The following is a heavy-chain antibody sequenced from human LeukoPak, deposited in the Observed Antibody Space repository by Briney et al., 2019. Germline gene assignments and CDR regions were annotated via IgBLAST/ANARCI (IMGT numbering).Heavy chain of an antibody. V-gene: IGHV4-34*01. J-gene: IGHJ3*02. CDR3: ARLTGRITMVRGVIRWGAFDI. CDR1: GFTFSSYG. Sequence: GSLRLSCAASGFTFSSYGMSWVRQPPGKGLEWIGEINHSGSTNYNPSLKSRVTISVDTSKNQFSLKLSSVTAADTAVYYCARLTGRITMVRGVIRWGAFDIWGQGTMVTVSS. D-gene: IGHD3-10*01. CDR2: INHSGST.